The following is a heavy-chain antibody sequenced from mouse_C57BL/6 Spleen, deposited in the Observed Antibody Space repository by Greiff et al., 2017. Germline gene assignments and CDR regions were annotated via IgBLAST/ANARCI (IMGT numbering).Heavy chain of an antibody. CDR3: ERGDYGSSYGFAY. V-gene: IGHV3-6*01. CDR1: GYSITSGYY. Sequence: VQLQQSGPGLVKPSQSLSLTCSVTGYSITSGYYWNWIRQFPGNKLEWMGYISYDGSNNYNPSLKNRISITRDTSKNQFFLKLNSVTTEDTATYYCERGDYGSSYGFAYWGQGTLVTVSA. D-gene: IGHD1-1*01. J-gene: IGHJ3*01. CDR2: ISYDGSN.